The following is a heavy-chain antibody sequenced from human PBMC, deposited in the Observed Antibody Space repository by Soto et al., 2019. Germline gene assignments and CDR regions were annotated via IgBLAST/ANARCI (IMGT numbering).Heavy chain of an antibody. V-gene: IGHV4-34*01. Sequence: PSETLSLTCAVYGGSFSGYYWIWNRQPPGKGLEWIGEINHSGSTNYNPSLKSRVTISVDTSKNQFSLKLSSVTAADTAVYYCARLTGANTVDYWGQGTLVTVSS. J-gene: IGHJ4*02. D-gene: IGHD1-26*01. CDR3: ARLTGANTVDY. CDR2: INHSGST. CDR1: GGSFSGYY.